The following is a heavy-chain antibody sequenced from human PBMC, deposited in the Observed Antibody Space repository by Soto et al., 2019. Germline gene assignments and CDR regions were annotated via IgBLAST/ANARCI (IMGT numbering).Heavy chain of an antibody. CDR2: ISYDGSNK. Sequence: GGSLRLSCAASGFTFSSYGMHWVRQAPGKGLEWVAVISYDGSNKYYADSVKGRFTISRDNSKNTLYLQMNSLRAEDTAVYYCAKDRRQAGTYYYYGMDVWGQGTTVTVSS. CDR3: AKDRRQAGTYYYYGMDV. J-gene: IGHJ6*02. CDR1: GFTFSSYG. V-gene: IGHV3-30*18. D-gene: IGHD6-19*01.